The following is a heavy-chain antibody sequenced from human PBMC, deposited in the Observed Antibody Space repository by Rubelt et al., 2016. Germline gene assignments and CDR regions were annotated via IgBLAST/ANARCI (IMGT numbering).Heavy chain of an antibody. V-gene: IGHV3-33*01. D-gene: IGHD1-26*01. CDR1: GFRFSRYG. J-gene: IGHJ6*02. Sequence: QVQLVESGGGVVQPGRSLRLSCAASGFRFSRYGMHWVRQAPGKGLEWVAVIWFDGSNKKYADPVKGRFTISRDKTKNSVYRVMNRLRAEDTAVYYCTGGTWDVWGHGTTVTVSS. CDR2: IWFDGSNK. CDR3: TGGTWDV.